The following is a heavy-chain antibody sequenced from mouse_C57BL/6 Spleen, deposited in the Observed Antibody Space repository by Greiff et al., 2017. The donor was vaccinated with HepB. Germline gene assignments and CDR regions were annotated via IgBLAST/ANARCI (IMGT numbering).Heavy chain of an antibody. CDR1: GFTFSDYG. D-gene: IGHD1-1*01. CDR3: AMPYYGSSDEYFDV. J-gene: IGHJ1*03. Sequence: EVQVVESGGGLVKPGGSLKLSCAASGFTFSDYGMHWVRQAPEQGLEWVAYIRSGSSTIYYADTVKGRFTISRDNAKNTLFLQMTSLRSEDTAMYYCAMPYYGSSDEYFDVWGTGTTVNVAS. V-gene: IGHV5-17*01. CDR2: IRSGSSTI.